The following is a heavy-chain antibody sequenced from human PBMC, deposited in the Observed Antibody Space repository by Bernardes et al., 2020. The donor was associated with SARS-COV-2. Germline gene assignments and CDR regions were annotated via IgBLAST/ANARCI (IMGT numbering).Heavy chain of an antibody. CDR3: ARKGRWGNDY. V-gene: IGHV3-7*05. Sequence: GGSLRLSCAASIFTFSTSWMSWVRQAPGRGLEWVADIKEDGIERHYVDSVRGRFTISRDNAKNSLYLQMNSLRAEDTAMYYCARKGRWGNDYWGQGALVTVSS. CDR1: IFTFSTSW. CDR2: IKEDGIER. D-gene: IGHD3-16*01. J-gene: IGHJ4*02.